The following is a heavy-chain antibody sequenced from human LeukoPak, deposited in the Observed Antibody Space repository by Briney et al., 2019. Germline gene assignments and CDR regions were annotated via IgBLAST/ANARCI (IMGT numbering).Heavy chain of an antibody. Sequence: PGGSLRLSCAASGFSFSNYEMNWVRQAPGKGLECVSYIDSSGSTIYYADSVKGRFTISRDNAKKSLCLQMNSLRAEDTAVYYCARDDGYTSSWSFDYWGQGTLVTVSS. D-gene: IGHD6-13*01. J-gene: IGHJ4*02. CDR1: GFSFSNYE. V-gene: IGHV3-48*03. CDR3: ARDDGYTSSWSFDY. CDR2: IDSSGSTI.